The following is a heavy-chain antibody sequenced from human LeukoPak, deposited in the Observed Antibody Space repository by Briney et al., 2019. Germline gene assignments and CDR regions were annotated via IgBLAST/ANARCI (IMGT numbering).Heavy chain of an antibody. J-gene: IGHJ3*02. CDR1: GGSFSGYY. D-gene: IGHD3-9*01. Sequence: SETLSLTCAVYGGSFSGYYWSWIRQPPGKGLEWIGEINHSGSTNYNPSLKSRVTISVDTSKNQFSLKLSSVTAADTAVYDCARTRVGGDYYDILTGYYDAFDIWGQGTMVTVSS. CDR3: ARTRVGGDYYDILTGYYDAFDI. CDR2: INHSGST. V-gene: IGHV4-34*01.